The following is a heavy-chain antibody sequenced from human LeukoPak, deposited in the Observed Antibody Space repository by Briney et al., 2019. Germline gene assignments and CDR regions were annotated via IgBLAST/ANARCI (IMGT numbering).Heavy chain of an antibody. CDR1: LYTFTSYA. J-gene: IGHJ4*02. CDR3: ARPNTDAAGYYFDY. CDR2: ISTYGGGT. Sequence: SVNVSCKASLYTFTSYAVSSVRPAPEPGVEWMGWISTYGGGTNYAQNLPGRVSVTTDTSTTTVYMDLRSLRSDDTAVYYCARPNTDAAGYYFDYWGPGTLVTVSS. D-gene: IGHD6-13*01. V-gene: IGHV1-18*01.